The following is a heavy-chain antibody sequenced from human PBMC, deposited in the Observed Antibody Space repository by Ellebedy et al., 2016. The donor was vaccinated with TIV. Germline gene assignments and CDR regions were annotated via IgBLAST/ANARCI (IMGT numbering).Heavy chain of an antibody. V-gene: IGHV3-23*01. Sequence: PGGSLRLSCEASESTFSSYGMSWVRQAPGKGLEWVSSISTTDGTHYADSVKGRFTISRDNPKNTFYLQMNSLRVEDTAVYYCATQLWNTEFWGQGTLVIVSS. J-gene: IGHJ4*02. D-gene: IGHD5-24*01. CDR2: ISTTDGT. CDR3: ATQLWNTEF. CDR1: ESTFSSYG.